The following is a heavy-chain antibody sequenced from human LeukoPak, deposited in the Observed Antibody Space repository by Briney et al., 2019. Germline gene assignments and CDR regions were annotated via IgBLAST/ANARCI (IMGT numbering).Heavy chain of an antibody. V-gene: IGHV1-69*05. CDR2: IIPIFGTA. CDR1: GGTFSSYA. D-gene: IGHD3-9*01. J-gene: IGHJ5*02. CDR3: ARGVLRYFDWLFKFDP. Sequence: GSSVKVSCKASGGTFSSYAISWVRQAPGQGLEWMGGIIPIFGTANYAQKFQGRVTITRNTSISTAYMELSSLRSEDTAVYYCARGVLRYFDWLFKFDPWGQGTLVTVSS.